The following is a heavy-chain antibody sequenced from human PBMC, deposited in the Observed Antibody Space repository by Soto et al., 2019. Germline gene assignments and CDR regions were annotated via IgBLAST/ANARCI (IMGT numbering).Heavy chain of an antibody. D-gene: IGHD5-12*01. CDR1: GGTFSSYA. CDR2: IIPIFGTA. Sequence: QVQLVQSGAEVKKPGSSVKVSCKASGGTFSSYAISWVRQAPGQGLEWMGGIIPIFGTANYAQKFQGRVTIPADDSTSTAYMELSRLRSEDTAGYYCARDKRVGTQKRGYSGYVGSGYGMDVWGQGTTVTVA. CDR3: ARDKRVGTQKRGYSGYVGSGYGMDV. V-gene: IGHV1-69*01. J-gene: IGHJ6*02.